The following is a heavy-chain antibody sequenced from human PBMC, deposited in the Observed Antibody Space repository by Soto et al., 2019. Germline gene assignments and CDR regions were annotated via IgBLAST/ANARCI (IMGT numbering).Heavy chain of an antibody. D-gene: IGHD3-22*01. CDR2: IWYDGSNK. CDR1: GFTFSSYG. J-gene: IGHJ4*02. V-gene: IGHV3-33*01. CDR3: ARGDYYDSSAPGY. Sequence: QVQLVESGGGVVQPGRSLRLSCAASGFTFSSYGMHWVRQAPGKGLEWVAVIWYDGSNKYYADSVKGRFTISRDNSKNTLYLQMNSLRAEDTAVYYCARGDYYDSSAPGYWGQRTLVTVSS.